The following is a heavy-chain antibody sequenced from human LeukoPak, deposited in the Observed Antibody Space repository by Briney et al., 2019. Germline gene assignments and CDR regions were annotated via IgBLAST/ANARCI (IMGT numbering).Heavy chain of an antibody. Sequence: SETLSLTCAVSGGSISSYYWSWIRQPPGKGLEWIGFFYYSGTTTYNPSLKSRVTISVDTSKNQFSLNLSSVTAADTAVYYCARRGGLNRGYWYFDLWGRGTLVTVSS. D-gene: IGHD3-16*01. V-gene: IGHV4-59*01. CDR2: FYYSGTT. J-gene: IGHJ2*01. CDR1: GGSISSYY. CDR3: ARRGGLNRGYWYFDL.